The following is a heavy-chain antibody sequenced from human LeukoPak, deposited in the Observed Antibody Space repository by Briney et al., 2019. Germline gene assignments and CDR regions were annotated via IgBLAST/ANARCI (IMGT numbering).Heavy chain of an antibody. J-gene: IGHJ5*02. CDR2: IYHSGST. Sequence: SETLSLTCTVSGYSISSGYYWGWIRQPPGKGLEWIGSIYHSGSTYYNPSLKSRVTISVDTSKNQFSLKLSSVTAADTAVYYCARQVPSGDIVVVVAANDNWFDPWGQGTLVTVSS. V-gene: IGHV4-38-2*02. CDR1: GYSISSGYY. D-gene: IGHD2-15*01. CDR3: ARQVPSGDIVVVVAANDNWFDP.